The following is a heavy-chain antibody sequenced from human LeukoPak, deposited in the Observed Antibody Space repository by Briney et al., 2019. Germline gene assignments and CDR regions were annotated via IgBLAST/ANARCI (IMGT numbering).Heavy chain of an antibody. CDR2: INPSGGST. V-gene: IGHV1-46*01. CDR3: ARTPTMVRGVRGYFDY. CDR1: GYTFTSYY. Sequence: ASVKVSCKASGYTFTSYYMHWVRQAPGQGLEWMGRINPSGGSTSYAQKFQGRVTMTRDTSTSTVYMELSSLRSEDTAVYYCARTPTMVRGVRGYFDYWGQGTLVTVSS. J-gene: IGHJ4*02. D-gene: IGHD3-10*01.